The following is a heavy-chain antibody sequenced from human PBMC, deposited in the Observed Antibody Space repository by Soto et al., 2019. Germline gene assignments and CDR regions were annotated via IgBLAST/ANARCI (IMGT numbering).Heavy chain of an antibody. CDR1: GFTFSNAW. CDR3: TTDLGWNFYYYYYGMDV. V-gene: IGHV3-15*01. J-gene: IGHJ6*02. Sequence: PXESLLLSCAASGFTFSNAWMSWVRQAPGKGLEWVGRIKSKTDGGTTDYAAPVKGRFTISRDDSKNTLYLQMNSLKTEDTAVYYCTTDLGWNFYYYYYGMDVWGQGTTVTVSS. D-gene: IGHD1-7*01. CDR2: IKSKTDGGTT.